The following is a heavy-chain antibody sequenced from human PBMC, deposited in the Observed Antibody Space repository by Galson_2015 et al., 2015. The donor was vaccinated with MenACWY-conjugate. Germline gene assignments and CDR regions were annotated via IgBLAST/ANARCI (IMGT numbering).Heavy chain of an antibody. D-gene: IGHD3-10*01. CDR1: GFTFSSYG. J-gene: IGHJ4*02. V-gene: IGHV3-33*01. CDR3: TTDLAMGRNFDY. CDR2: IWYDGSNK. Sequence: SLRLSCAASGFTFSSYGMHRVRQAPGKGLEWVAVIWYDGSNKYYADPVKGRFTISRDDSKNTLYLQMNSLKTEDTAVYYCTTDLAMGRNFDYWGQGTLVTVSS.